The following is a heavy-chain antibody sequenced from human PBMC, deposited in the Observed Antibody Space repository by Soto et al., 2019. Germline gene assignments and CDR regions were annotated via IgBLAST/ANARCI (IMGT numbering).Heavy chain of an antibody. CDR1: GFTFSSYG. Sequence: GWSLRLSCAASGFTFSSYGMHLVRQAPGKGLEWVAVISYDGSNKYYADSVKGRFTISRDNSKNTLYLQMNSLRAEDTAVYYCAKDLADSSGLEYWGQGTLVTVSS. D-gene: IGHD3-22*01. V-gene: IGHV3-30*18. J-gene: IGHJ4*02. CDR2: ISYDGSNK. CDR3: AKDLADSSGLEY.